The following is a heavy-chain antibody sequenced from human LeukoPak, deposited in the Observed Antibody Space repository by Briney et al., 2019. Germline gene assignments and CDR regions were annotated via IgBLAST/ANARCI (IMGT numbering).Heavy chain of an antibody. Sequence: ASVKLSCKTSGYTFTGYYIHWVRQAPGQGLEWMGWINPNSGDTNYAQKFQANGTMTRDTSISTTYMDLSRLRSGDTAVYYCARAYGSGRHTDQYYFDYWGQGTLVTVSS. D-gene: IGHD3-10*01. J-gene: IGHJ4*02. V-gene: IGHV1-2*02. CDR2: INPNSGDT. CDR1: GYTFTGYY. CDR3: ARAYGSGRHTDQYYFDY.